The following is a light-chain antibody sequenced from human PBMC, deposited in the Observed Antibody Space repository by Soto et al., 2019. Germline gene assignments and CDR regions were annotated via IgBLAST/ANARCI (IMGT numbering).Light chain of an antibody. CDR1: QSVLYSSNNKNY. J-gene: IGKJ1*01. V-gene: IGKV4-1*01. CDR2: WTS. Sequence: DIVMTQSPDSLAVSLGERATINCKSSQSVLYSSNNKNYLAWYQQRPGQPPKLLIYWTSTRESGVPDRFSGSGSGTDFTLTISIQQAEYEAVYHCQQYYNTPWTFGQGTKVEIK. CDR3: QQYYNTPWT.